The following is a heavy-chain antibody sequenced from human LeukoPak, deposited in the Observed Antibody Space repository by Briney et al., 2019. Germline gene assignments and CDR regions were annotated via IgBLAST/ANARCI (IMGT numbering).Heavy chain of an antibody. CDR1: GCTFSSYA. Sequence: PGGSLRLSCAASGCTFSSYAMNWVRQAPGKGREGVSYISRSSSTIYYADSVKGRFNISRDNAKNSLYLLMSSLRAEDTALYYCARDRDDFWSGSPDYWGQGTLVTVSS. D-gene: IGHD3-3*01. CDR2: ISRSSSTI. J-gene: IGHJ4*02. V-gene: IGHV3-48*01. CDR3: ARDRDDFWSGSPDY.